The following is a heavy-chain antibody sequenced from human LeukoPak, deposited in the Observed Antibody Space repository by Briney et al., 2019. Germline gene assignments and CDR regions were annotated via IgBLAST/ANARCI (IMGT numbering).Heavy chain of an antibody. CDR3: AKGGYSSGRYFYYYMDV. J-gene: IGHJ6*03. Sequence: GGSLRLSCAASGFTFSNYATSWVRQAPGKGLEWVSTFSFNGVTTYYADSAKGRFTISRDNSKNTVYLQMNNLRAEDTAVYYCAKGGYSSGRYFYYYMDVWGEGTTVTVSS. V-gene: IGHV3-23*01. D-gene: IGHD5-18*01. CDR2: FSFNGVTT. CDR1: GFTFSNYA.